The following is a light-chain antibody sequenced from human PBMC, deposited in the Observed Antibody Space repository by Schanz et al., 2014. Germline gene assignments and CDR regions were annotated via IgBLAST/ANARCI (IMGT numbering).Light chain of an antibody. CDR1: QSIGKY. J-gene: IGKJ5*01. Sequence: DIHMTQSPSSLSPSVGDRVTITCRSSQSIGKYVNWYQQTPGKAPRLLIYAASTLQSGVPSRFSGSGFGTEFTLTISSLQPEDFATYYCQQSYSTPVTFGQGTRLEIK. CDR3: QQSYSTPVT. CDR2: AAS. V-gene: IGKV1-39*01.